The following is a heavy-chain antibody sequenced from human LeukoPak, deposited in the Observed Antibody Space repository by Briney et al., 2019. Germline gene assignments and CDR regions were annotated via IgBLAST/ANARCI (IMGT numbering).Heavy chain of an antibody. D-gene: IGHD3-22*01. CDR1: GFTFSSYS. CDR3: ARIPRIPYYDSSGYYDP. Sequence: GGSLRLSCAASGFTFSSYSMNWVRQALGKGLEWVSSISSSSSYIYYADSVKGRFTISRDNAKNSLYLQMTSLRAEDTAVYYCARIPRIPYYDSSGYYDPWGQGTLVTVSS. J-gene: IGHJ5*02. CDR2: ISSSSSYI. V-gene: IGHV3-21*01.